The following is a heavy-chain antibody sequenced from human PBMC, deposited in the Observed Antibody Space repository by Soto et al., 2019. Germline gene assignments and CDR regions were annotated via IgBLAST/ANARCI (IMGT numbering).Heavy chain of an antibody. D-gene: IGHD5-18*01. J-gene: IGHJ4*02. CDR1: GGSISSGGYY. V-gene: IGHV4-61*02. CDR3: ARAPNYSYRSGSYFDY. Sequence: SETLSLTCTVSGGSISSGGYYRSWIRQPAGKGLEWIGRIYTSGSTNYNPSLKSRVTMSVDTSKNQFSLKLSSVTAADTAVYYCARAPNYSYRSGSYFDYWGQGTLVTVS. CDR2: IYTSGST.